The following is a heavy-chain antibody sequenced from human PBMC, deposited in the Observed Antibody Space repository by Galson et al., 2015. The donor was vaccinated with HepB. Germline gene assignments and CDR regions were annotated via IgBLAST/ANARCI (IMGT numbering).Heavy chain of an antibody. V-gene: IGHV3-23*01. CDR1: GFPFSYYA. Sequence: SLRLSCAASGFPFSYYAMTWVRQAPGKGLEWVSAITPSGDNTYSADSLKGRFTISRDNSKNTVFLQMNSLRADDTAIYFCAKVFPEKTDGWYRQALYYFDSWGHGTLVTVSS. D-gene: IGHD6-19*01. J-gene: IGHJ4*01. CDR3: AKVFPEKTDGWYRQALYYFDS. CDR2: ITPSGDNT.